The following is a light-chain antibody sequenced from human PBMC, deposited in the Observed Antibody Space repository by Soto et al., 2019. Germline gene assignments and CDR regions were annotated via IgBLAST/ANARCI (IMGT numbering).Light chain of an antibody. J-gene: IGKJ2*01. Sequence: DIQMTQSPSTLSASVGDRVTITCRASQSISSWLAWYQQKPGKAPKLLIYKASSLESEVPSRFSGSESGTEFTLTISSLQPDDFATYYCQQYQSYPYTFAQGTKLEIK. V-gene: IGKV1-5*03. CDR3: QQYQSYPYT. CDR2: KAS. CDR1: QSISSW.